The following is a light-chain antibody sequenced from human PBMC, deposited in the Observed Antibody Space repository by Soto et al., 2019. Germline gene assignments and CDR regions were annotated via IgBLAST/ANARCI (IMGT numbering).Light chain of an antibody. CDR2: SAS. CDR3: QQGHNGPLT. Sequence: EIVMTQSPATLSVSPGERATLSCRASQSISTELAWYQQKPCQPPRLLIYSASTRATGVPARFTGSGSGSEFTLTISGLQSEDFAVYYCQQGHNGPLTFGQGTRLEI. V-gene: IGKV3-15*01. J-gene: IGKJ2*01. CDR1: QSISTE.